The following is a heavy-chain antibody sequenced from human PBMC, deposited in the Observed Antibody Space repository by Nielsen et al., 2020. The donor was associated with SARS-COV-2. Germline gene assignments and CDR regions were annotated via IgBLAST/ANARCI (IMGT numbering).Heavy chain of an antibody. Sequence: SLKISCAASGFTFDDYAMHWVRQAPGKGLEWVSGISWNSGSIGYADSVKGRFTISRDNAKNSLYLQMNSLRAEDTAVYYCARDGVLNCSSTSCYVAYYFDYWGQGTLVTVSS. CDR1: GFTFDDYA. D-gene: IGHD2-2*01. CDR2: ISWNSGSI. V-gene: IGHV3-9*01. CDR3: ARDGVLNCSSTSCYVAYYFDY. J-gene: IGHJ4*02.